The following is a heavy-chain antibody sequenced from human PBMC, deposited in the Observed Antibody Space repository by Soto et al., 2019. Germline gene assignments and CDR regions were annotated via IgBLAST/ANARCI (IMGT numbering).Heavy chain of an antibody. V-gene: IGHV4-59*01. D-gene: IGHD3-22*01. CDR2: IYYSGST. Sequence: SETLSLTCTVAGGSISSYYWSWIRQPPGKGLEWIGYIYYSGSTNYNPSLKSRVTISVDTSKNQFSLKLSSVTAADTAVYYCAREDLGIVAHFDYWGQGTLVTVS. CDR3: AREDLGIVAHFDY. CDR1: GGSISSYY. J-gene: IGHJ4*02.